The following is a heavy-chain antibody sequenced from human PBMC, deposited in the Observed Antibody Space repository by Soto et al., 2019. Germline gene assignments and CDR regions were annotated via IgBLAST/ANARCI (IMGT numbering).Heavy chain of an antibody. D-gene: IGHD1-26*01. V-gene: IGHV3-33*01. J-gene: IGHJ6*02. CDR1: GFTFSNYG. CDR2: IWHDGKKK. CDR3: ASDLVGASDSYGLDV. Sequence: QVHLVESGGGVVQPGRSLRLSCAASGFTFSNYGMHWVRQAPGKGPEWVAIIWHDGKKKYYADSVRGRFIISRDNSKNGLYLQVNSLRAEDAAVYYCASDLVGASDSYGLDVWGQGTPVTVSS.